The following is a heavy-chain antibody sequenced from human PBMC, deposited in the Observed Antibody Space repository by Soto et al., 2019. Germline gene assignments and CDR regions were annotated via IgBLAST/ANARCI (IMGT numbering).Heavy chain of an antibody. CDR3: AKARHGYTYGSLAY. D-gene: IGHD5-18*01. V-gene: IGHV3-23*01. Sequence: GGSLRLSCAASGFTFSTYAMSWVRQAPGKGLEWVSGISGSGGSTYYADSVKGRFTISRDNSKNTLYLQMNSLRAEDTAVYYCAKARHGYTYGSLAYWGQGTLVTVSS. CDR2: ISGSGGST. J-gene: IGHJ4*02. CDR1: GFTFSTYA.